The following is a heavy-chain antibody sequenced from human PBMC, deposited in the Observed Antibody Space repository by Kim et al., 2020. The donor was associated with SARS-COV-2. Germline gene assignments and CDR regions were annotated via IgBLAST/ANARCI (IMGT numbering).Heavy chain of an antibody. V-gene: IGHV3-9*01. J-gene: IGHJ4*02. CDR3: AKAPTMVQGVSFFDY. Sequence: GGSLRLSCAASGFTFDDYAMHWVRQAPGKGLEWVSGISWNSGSIGYADSVKGRFTISRDNAKNSLYLQMNSLRAEDTALYYCAKAPTMVQGVSFFDYWGQGTLVTVSS. CDR2: ISWNSGSI. D-gene: IGHD3-10*01. CDR1: GFTFDDYA.